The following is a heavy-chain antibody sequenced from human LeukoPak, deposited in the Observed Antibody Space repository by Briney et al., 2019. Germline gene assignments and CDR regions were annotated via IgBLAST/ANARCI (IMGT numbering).Heavy chain of an antibody. CDR2: LKQDGSEK. V-gene: IGHV3-7*05. CDR1: GFTFSSYW. J-gene: IGHJ4*02. CDR3: ARDLAAAGIVYFRGY. Sequence: PGGSLRLSCAASGFTFSSYWMSWVRQAPGKGLEWVANLKQDGSEKSYVDSVKGRFTISRDNAKNSLYLQMNSLRVEDTAVYFCARDLAAAGIVYFRGYWGQGTLVTVPS. D-gene: IGHD6-13*01.